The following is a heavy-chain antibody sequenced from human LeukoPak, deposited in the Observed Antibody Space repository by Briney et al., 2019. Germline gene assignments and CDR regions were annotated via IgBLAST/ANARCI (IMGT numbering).Heavy chain of an antibody. D-gene: IGHD4-11*01. V-gene: IGHV4-34*01. CDR1: GGSFSSYY. CDR2: INHSGST. J-gene: IGHJ4*02. CDR3: ARGKRVTTIRYFDY. Sequence: SETLSLTCAVYGGSFSSYYWSWIRQPPGKGLEWIGEINHSGSTNYNPSLKSRVTISVDTSKNQFSLKLSSVTAADTAVYYCARGKRVTTIRYFDYWGQGTLVTVPS.